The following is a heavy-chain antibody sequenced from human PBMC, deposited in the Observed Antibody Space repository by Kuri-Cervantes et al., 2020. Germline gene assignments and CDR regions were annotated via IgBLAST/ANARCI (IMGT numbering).Heavy chain of an antibody. CDR1: GGSISSYY. J-gene: IGHJ5*02. Sequence: GSLRLSCTVSGGSISSYYWSWIRQPPGKGLEWIGYIYYSGSTNYNPSLKSRVTISVDTSKNQFSLKLSSVTAADTAVYYCARDLGTAGVVTWGQGTLVTVSS. CDR2: IYYSGST. V-gene: IGHV4-59*01. CDR3: ARDLGTAGVVT. D-gene: IGHD6-13*01.